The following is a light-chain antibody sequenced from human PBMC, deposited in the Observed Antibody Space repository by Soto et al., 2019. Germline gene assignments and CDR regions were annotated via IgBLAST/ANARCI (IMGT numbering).Light chain of an antibody. Sequence: EIFLTQSPDTLSLSPGERATLSCRASQSVSSNLAWYQQKPGQAPRLLIYGASSRATDIPDRFSGSGSGTDFTLTIRRLEPEEFAVYYCKPYGTSPWTVGQGTQVDIK. J-gene: IGKJ1*01. CDR2: GAS. CDR1: QSVSSN. V-gene: IGKV3-20*01. CDR3: KPYGTSPWT.